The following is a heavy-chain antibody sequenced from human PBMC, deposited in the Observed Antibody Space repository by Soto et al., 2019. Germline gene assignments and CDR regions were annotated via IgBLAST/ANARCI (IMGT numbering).Heavy chain of an antibody. CDR1: GYPVTAYY. D-gene: IGHD3-3*01. V-gene: IGHV1-2*02. Sequence: QLHLVQSGAVVKKPGASVTVSCSASGYPVTAYYMHWVRQAPGRGLEWMGGINPATGAAKYTQTFPGRVTMTRETSTSTVFIELSGLTSEDTAVFYCARGGGVGVAGSAAFDMWGQGTLVTVSS. CDR3: ARGGGVGVAGSAAFDM. J-gene: IGHJ3*02. CDR2: INPATGAA.